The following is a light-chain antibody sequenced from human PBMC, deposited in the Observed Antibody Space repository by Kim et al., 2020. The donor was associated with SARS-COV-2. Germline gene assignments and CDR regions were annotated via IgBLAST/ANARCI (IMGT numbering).Light chain of an antibody. J-gene: IGKJ2*01. CDR3: QQSDS. CDR1: HSNW. CDR2: QAS. V-gene: IGKV1-5*03. Sequence: QSPSPLSASVGDRVTITCRASHSNWLAWYQQKPGKAPMLLIYQASNLENGVPSRFSGTGSGTEFTLTISSLQPDDLATYYCQQSDSFGQGTKLEI.